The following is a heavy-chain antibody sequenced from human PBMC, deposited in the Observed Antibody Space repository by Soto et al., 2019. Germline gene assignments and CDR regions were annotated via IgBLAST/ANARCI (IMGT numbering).Heavy chain of an antibody. CDR2: IRGDGGDT. V-gene: IGHV3-23*01. Sequence: PGGSLRLSCAASGLTFRSTAMSWVRQAPGKGLEWVSSIRGDGGDTSYADSVKGRFTMSRDKSKSMLYLQMNGLRAEDTAVYYCAKLVNSDSDYWGQATLVTVYS. D-gene: IGHD3-16*02. J-gene: IGHJ4*02. CDR1: GLTFRSTA. CDR3: AKLVNSDSDY.